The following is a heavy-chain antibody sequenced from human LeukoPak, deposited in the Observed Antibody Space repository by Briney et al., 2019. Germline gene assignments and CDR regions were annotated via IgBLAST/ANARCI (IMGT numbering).Heavy chain of an antibody. CDR2: ISNDGSKK. CDR1: GFTFSSHG. J-gene: IGHJ4*02. CDR3: AKDRAFQAAGVTDY. V-gene: IGHV3-30*18. Sequence: PGGSPRLSCVASGFTFSSHGMHWVRQAPGKGLEWVAVISNDGSKKLYGDPVKGRFTISRDDSKNTLYLQMDSLKTEDTAVYYCAKDRAFQAAGVTDYWGQGTLVTVSS. D-gene: IGHD3-10*01.